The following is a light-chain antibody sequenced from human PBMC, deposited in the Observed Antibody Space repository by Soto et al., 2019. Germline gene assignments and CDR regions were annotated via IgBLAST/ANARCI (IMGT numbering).Light chain of an antibody. CDR2: AAS. CDR1: QPITNY. Sequence: DIPLTQSPSSLSASVGDRVTLSCRASQPITNYLNWYQQKPGEAPKLLIYAASSVQSGVPSRFSGSGSRTDFTLTISSLQPEDFATYYCHQSYSTPYTFGQGTKVEIK. V-gene: IGKV1-39*01. CDR3: HQSYSTPYT. J-gene: IGKJ2*01.